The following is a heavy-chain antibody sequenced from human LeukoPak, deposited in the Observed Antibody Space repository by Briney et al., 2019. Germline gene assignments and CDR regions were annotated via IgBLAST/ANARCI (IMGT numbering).Heavy chain of an antibody. Sequence: SETLSLTCAAYGGSFSGYYWSWIRQPPGKGLEWIGEINHSGSTNYNPSLKSRVTISVDTSKNQFSLKLSSVTAADTAVYYCARYRAFRGVSPFDYWGQGTLVTVSS. CDR3: ARYRAFRGVSPFDY. J-gene: IGHJ4*02. V-gene: IGHV4-34*01. CDR2: INHSGST. D-gene: IGHD3-10*01. CDR1: GGSFSGYY.